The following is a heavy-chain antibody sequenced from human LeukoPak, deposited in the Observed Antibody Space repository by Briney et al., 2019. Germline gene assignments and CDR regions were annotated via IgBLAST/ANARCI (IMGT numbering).Heavy chain of an antibody. CDR1: GGSISSYY. CDR2: IYYSEST. Sequence: SETLSLTCSVSGGSISSYYWSWIRQPPGKGLEWIGYIYYSESTNYNPALKSRVTISVDTSKNQFSLKLRYVTAADTAVYYCARVDYGGAFWDYWGQGTLVTVSS. J-gene: IGHJ4*02. CDR3: ARVDYGGAFWDY. D-gene: IGHD4-23*01. V-gene: IGHV4-59*08.